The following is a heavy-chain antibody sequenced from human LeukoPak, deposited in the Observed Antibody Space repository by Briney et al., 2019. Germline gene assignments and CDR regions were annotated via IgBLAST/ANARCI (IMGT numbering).Heavy chain of an antibody. CDR2: INSDGSST. Sequence: GSLRLSCAASGFTFSSYWMHWVRQALGKGLVWVSRINSDGSSTNYADSVKGRFTISRDNAKNTLHLQMNSLRAEDTAVYYCAKDRHGQQLELDFDYWGQGTLVTVSS. D-gene: IGHD6-13*01. CDR1: GFTFSSYW. CDR3: AKDRHGQQLELDFDY. J-gene: IGHJ4*02. V-gene: IGHV3-74*01.